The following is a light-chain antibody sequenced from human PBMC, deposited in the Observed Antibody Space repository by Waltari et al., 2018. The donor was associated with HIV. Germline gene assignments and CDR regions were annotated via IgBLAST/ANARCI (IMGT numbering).Light chain of an antibody. Sequence: NFLLTQPHSVSESTGKTVSISCTRSRGSIASNSVHWYQQRPGSSPPTVIYEDDQRNSGVPDLFSGSIDTSSNSASHTISGLKTEDEADYYCQSYDSSNLHVLFGRGTRLTGL. CDR2: EDD. V-gene: IGLV6-57*01. CDR1: RGSIASNS. J-gene: IGLJ2*01. CDR3: QSYDSSNLHVL.